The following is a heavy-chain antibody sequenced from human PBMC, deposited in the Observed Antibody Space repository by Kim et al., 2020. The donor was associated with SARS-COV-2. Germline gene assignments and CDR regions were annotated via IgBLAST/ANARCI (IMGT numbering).Heavy chain of an antibody. D-gene: IGHD5-18*01. CDR3: ARDQRYSYGQYYFDK. J-gene: IGHJ4*02. Sequence: AQKFQDRVTITADESTSTAYMELSSLRSEDTAVYYCARDQRYSYGQYYFDKWGQGTPVTVSS. V-gene: IGHV1-69*01.